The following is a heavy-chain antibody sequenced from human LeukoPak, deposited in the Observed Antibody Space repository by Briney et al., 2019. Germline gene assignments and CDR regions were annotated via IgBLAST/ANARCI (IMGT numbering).Heavy chain of an antibody. CDR2: ISNTGGST. J-gene: IGHJ1*01. CDR1: GFSFNTYA. V-gene: IGHV3-23*01. CDR3: AQQVGYCSSGSCYFTY. Sequence: GGSLRLSCAASGFSFNTYAMSWVRRAPGKGLEWVSAISNTGGSTYYADSVKGRFTISRDKSKNTLSLQMNSLRAEDTAVYYCAQQVGYCSSGSCYFTYWGQGTLVTVSS. D-gene: IGHD2-15*01.